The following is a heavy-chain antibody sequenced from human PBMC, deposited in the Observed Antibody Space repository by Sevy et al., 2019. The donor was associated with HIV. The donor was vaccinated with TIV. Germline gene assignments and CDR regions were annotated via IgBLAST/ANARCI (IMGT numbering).Heavy chain of an antibody. J-gene: IGHJ4*02. CDR1: GFTFSANW. V-gene: IGHV3-7*01. CDR3: AHETFGRFES. D-gene: IGHD3-16*01. CDR2: IKADGSDK. Sequence: GGSLRLSCAASGFTFSANWMNWVRQAPGKGLEWVANIKADGSDKHYVDSVEGRFTISRDNAKKLLFLQMNSLRVEDTAVYYCAHETFGRFESWGQGTLVTASS.